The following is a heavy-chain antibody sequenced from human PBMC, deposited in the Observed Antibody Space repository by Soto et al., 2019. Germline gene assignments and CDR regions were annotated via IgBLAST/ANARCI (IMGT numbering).Heavy chain of an antibody. CDR1: GYTFTSYY. D-gene: IGHD3-9*01. CDR3: ARGSPPPYDIRRGAWFDP. V-gene: IGHV1-46*03. CDR2: INPSGGST. Sequence: QVQLVQSGAEVKKPGASVKVSCKASGYTFTSYYMHWVRQAPGQGLEWMGIINPSGGSTSYAQKFQGGDAMARDTSTSTVYMKLSRLRAEDTAVYYCARGSPPPYDIRRGAWFDPWGQGTLVTVSS. J-gene: IGHJ5*02.